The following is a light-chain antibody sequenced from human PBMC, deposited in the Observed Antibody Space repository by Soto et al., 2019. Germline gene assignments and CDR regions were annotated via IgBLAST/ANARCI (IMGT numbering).Light chain of an antibody. CDR3: AAWDDSLNGVV. CDR1: SSNIGSNT. Sequence: QSVLTQPPSASGTPGQRVTISCSGTSSNIGSNTVSWYQQLPGTAPKLLISNDNQRPSGVPDRFSGSKSGTSASLAISGLQSDDEADYYCAAWDDSLNGVVFGGGTKLTVL. CDR2: NDN. V-gene: IGLV1-44*01. J-gene: IGLJ2*01.